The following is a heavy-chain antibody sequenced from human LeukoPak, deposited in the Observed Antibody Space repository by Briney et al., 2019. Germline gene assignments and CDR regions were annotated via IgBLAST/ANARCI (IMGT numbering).Heavy chain of an antibody. CDR1: GFTFSSYG. D-gene: IGHD6-13*01. J-gene: IGHJ4*02. V-gene: IGHV3-30*18. Sequence: GGSLRLSCAASGFTFSSYGMHWVRQAPGKGLEWVAVISYDGSNKYYADSVKGRFTISRDNSKNTLYLQMNSLRAEDTAVYYCAKTGIAAAASDYWGQGTLVTVSS. CDR2: ISYDGSNK. CDR3: AKTGIAAAASDY.